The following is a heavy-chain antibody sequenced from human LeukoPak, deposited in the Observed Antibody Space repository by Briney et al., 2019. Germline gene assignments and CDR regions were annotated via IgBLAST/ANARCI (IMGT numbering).Heavy chain of an antibody. CDR1: GFTFSSYA. Sequence: GGSLRLSCAASGFTFSSYAMSWVRQAPGKGLEWVSAISGSGGSTYYADSVKGRFTISRDNAKNSLYLQMNSLRAEDTALYYCAKHRGYDLGLYYFDYWGQGILVTVSS. CDR2: ISGSGGST. D-gene: IGHD5-12*01. J-gene: IGHJ4*02. V-gene: IGHV3-23*01. CDR3: AKHRGYDLGLYYFDY.